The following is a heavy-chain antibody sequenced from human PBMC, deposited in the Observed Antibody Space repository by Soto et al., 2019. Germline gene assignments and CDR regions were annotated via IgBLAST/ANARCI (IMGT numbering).Heavy chain of an antibody. CDR2: IYTTGST. J-gene: IGHJ5*02. CDR1: GGSIRSYY. CDR3: ARKSRVGWFDP. V-gene: IGHV4-4*07. D-gene: IGHD1-26*01. Sequence: PSETLSLTCNVSGGSIRSYYWSWIRQPAGKPLEWIGRIYTTGSTNYNPSLKSRVTMSIDTSKNQFSLKLSSVTAADTAVYYCARKSRVGWFDPWGQGTLVTVSS.